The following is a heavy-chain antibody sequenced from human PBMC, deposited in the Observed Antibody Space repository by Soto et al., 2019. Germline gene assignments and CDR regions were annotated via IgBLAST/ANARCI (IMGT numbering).Heavy chain of an antibody. J-gene: IGHJ3*02. CDR1: GFTFSNAW. V-gene: IGHV3-15*01. D-gene: IGHD3-3*01. CDR3: TTSLGVVIPHYDAFDI. Sequence: EVQLVESGGGLVKPGGSLRLSCAASGFTFSNAWMSWVRQAPGKGLEWVGRIKSKTDGGTTDYAAPVKGRFTISRDDSKNTLYLQMNSLKTEDTAVYYCTTSLGVVIPHYDAFDIWGHGTMVTVSS. CDR2: IKSKTDGGTT.